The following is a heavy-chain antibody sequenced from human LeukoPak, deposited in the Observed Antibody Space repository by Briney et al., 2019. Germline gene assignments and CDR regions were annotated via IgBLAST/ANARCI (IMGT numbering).Heavy chain of an antibody. CDR1: GFTLSSYW. CDR2: IRQDGSEK. J-gene: IGHJ4*02. Sequence: GRSLRLSCAASGFTLSSYWMSWVRQTPGKGLEWVANIRQDGSEKYYVDSVKGRFTISRDNANNSLYLQMNSLRVEDTAVYYCARDSSAPYWGQGTLVTVSS. D-gene: IGHD2/OR15-2a*01. V-gene: IGHV3-7*03. CDR3: ARDSSAPY.